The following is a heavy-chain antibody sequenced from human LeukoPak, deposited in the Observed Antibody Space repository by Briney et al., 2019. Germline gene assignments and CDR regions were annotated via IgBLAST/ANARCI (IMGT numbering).Heavy chain of an antibody. CDR3: ARDREGIVVVPATYYYYYMDV. CDR1: GGSFSSYY. J-gene: IGHJ6*03. D-gene: IGHD2-2*01. Sequence: SETLSLTCAVYGGSFSSYYWSWIRHPPGKGLEWIGEINHSGSNNSNPSLKSRVTILVDTYKHQLSLKLSSVTDADTAVYYCARDREGIVVVPATYYYYYMDVWGKGTTVTVSS. V-gene: IGHV4-34*01. CDR2: INHSGSN.